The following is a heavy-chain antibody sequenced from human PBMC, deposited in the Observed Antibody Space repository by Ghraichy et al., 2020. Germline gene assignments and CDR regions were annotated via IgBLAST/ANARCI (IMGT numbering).Heavy chain of an antibody. V-gene: IGHV3-23*01. Sequence: GGSLRLSCAGSGFTFSSFAMSWVRQAPGKGLEWVSAISGGGDEIWYGDSVNGRFTISRDNSKDTLYLQMNSLRVEDTAVYYCAKDNNYPHDVFDLWGQGTMVTVSS. CDR1: GFTFSSFA. J-gene: IGHJ3*01. CDR2: ISGGGDEI. D-gene: IGHD3-10*01. CDR3: AKDNNYPHDVFDL.